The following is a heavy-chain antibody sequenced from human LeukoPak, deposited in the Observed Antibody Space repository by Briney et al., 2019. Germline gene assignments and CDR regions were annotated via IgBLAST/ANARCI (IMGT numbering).Heavy chain of an antibody. J-gene: IGHJ3*02. CDR1: GYTLTELS. Sequence: ASVKVSCKVSGYTLTELSMHWVRQAPGKGLEWMGGFDPEDGETIYAQKFQGRVTITADESTSTAYMELSSLRSEDTAAYYCARGYCSSTSCYPADIWGQGAMVTVSS. CDR2: FDPEDGET. CDR3: ARGYCSSTSCYPADI. D-gene: IGHD2-2*01. V-gene: IGHV1-24*01.